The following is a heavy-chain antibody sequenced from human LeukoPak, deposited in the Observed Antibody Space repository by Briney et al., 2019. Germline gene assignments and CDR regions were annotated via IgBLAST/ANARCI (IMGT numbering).Heavy chain of an antibody. CDR3: ARYDYSNYVVNWFDP. J-gene: IGHJ5*02. CDR1: GYTFTSYD. D-gene: IGHD4-11*01. Sequence: EASVKVSCKASGYTFTSYDINWVRQPTGQGLEWMGWMNPNSGNTGYAQKFQGRVTMTRNTSISTAYMELSSLRSEDTAVYYCARYDYSNYVVNWFDPWGQGTLVTVSS. CDR2: MNPNSGNT. V-gene: IGHV1-8*01.